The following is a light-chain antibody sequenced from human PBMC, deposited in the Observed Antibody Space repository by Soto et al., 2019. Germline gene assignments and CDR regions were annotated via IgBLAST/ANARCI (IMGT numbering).Light chain of an antibody. Sequence: DFQITQSPSSLSASVGDRVTITCRATQSISRSLNWYQQKPGKAPELLIYAASSLQSGVPSRFSGSGSGTDFTLTISSLQPEDSATYYCQQSYSALVAFGQGTKVDIK. CDR1: QSISRS. J-gene: IGKJ1*01. CDR2: AAS. V-gene: IGKV1-39*01. CDR3: QQSYSALVA.